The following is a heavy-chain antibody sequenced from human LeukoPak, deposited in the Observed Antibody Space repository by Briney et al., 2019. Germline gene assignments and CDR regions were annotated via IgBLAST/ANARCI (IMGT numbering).Heavy chain of an antibody. V-gene: IGHV1-2*02. D-gene: IGHD3-10*01. J-gene: IGHJ4*02. Sequence: ASVKVSCKASGYTFTSYDINWVRQATGQGLEWMGWINPNSGGTNYAQKFQGRVTMTRDTSISTAYMELSRLRSDDTAVYYCARAPRVAMVRGVTPESFDYWGQGTLVTVSS. CDR1: GYTFTSYD. CDR2: INPNSGGT. CDR3: ARAPRVAMVRGVTPESFDY.